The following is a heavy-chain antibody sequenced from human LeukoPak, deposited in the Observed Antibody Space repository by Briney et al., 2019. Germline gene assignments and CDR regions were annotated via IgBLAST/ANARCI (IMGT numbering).Heavy chain of an antibody. CDR3: AREASITMVRGVLANYYYYYYMDV. CDR2: IYTSGST. V-gene: IGHV4-61*09. CDR1: GGSISSGSYY. D-gene: IGHD3-10*01. Sequence: SETLSLTCTVSGGSISSGSYYWSWIRQPAGKGLEWIGHIYTSGSTNYNPSLKSRVTISVDTSKNQFSLKLSSVAAADTAVYYCAREASITMVRGVLANYYYYYYMDVWGKGTTVTISS. J-gene: IGHJ6*03.